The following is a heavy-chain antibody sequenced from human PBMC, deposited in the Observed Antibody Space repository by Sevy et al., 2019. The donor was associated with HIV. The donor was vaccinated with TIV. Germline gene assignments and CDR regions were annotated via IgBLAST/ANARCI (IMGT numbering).Heavy chain of an antibody. CDR1: GYTFTSYG. D-gene: IGHD2-2*01. V-gene: IGHV1-18*01. Sequence: ASVKVSCKASGYTFTSYGISWVRQAPGQGLEWMGWISAYNGNTNYAQMLQGRVTMTTDTSTSTAYMELRSLRSDDTAVYYCARDRYCISTSCYARFDYWGQGTLVTVSS. J-gene: IGHJ4*02. CDR3: ARDRYCISTSCYARFDY. CDR2: ISAYNGNT.